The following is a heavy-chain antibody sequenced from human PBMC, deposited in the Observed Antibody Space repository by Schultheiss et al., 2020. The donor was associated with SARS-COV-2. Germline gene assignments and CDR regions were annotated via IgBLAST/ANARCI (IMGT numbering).Heavy chain of an antibody. J-gene: IGHJ4*02. CDR2: ISSTSSTI. CDR3: ARGLLGRDDY. Sequence: GGSLRLSCAASGFTFSSYWMHWVRQAPGKGLEWVPFISSTSSTIYYADSVKGRFTISRDNAKNSLYLRMNSLRVEDTAVYYCARGLLGRDDYWGQGTLVTVSS. V-gene: IGHV3-48*01. D-gene: IGHD7-27*01. CDR1: GFTFSSYW.